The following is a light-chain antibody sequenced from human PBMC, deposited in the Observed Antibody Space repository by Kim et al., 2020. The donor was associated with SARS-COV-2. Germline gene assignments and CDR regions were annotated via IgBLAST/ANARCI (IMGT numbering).Light chain of an antibody. CDR1: KLGDKY. J-gene: IGLJ2*01. CDR3: QAWDSSTVV. CDR2: QDS. V-gene: IGLV3-1*01. Sequence: SYELTQPPSVSVSPGQTASITCSGDKLGDKYACWYQQKPGQSPVLVIYQDSKWPSGIPERFSGSNSGNTATLTISGTQAMDEADYYCQAWDSSTVVFGGGTHLTVL.